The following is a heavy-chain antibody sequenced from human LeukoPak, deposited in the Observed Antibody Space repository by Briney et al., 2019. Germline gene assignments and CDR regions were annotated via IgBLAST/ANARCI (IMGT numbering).Heavy chain of an antibody. CDR3: ARGPPRGGV. CDR1: GGSFSGYY. CDR2: INHSGST. V-gene: IGHV4-34*01. D-gene: IGHD3-16*01. J-gene: IGHJ6*02. Sequence: SETLSLTCAVYGGSFSGYYWSWIRQPPRKGLEWIGEINHSGSTNYNPSLKSRVTISVDTSKNQFSLKLSSVTAADTAVYYCARGPPRGGVWGQGTTVTVSS.